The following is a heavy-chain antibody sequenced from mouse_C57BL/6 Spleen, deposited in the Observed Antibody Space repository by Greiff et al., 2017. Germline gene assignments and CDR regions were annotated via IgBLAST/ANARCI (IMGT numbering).Heavy chain of an antibody. CDR3: ARSSSNYAMDY. D-gene: IGHD1-1*01. Sequence: EVKLVESGGGLVQPGGSLSLSCAASGFTFTDYYMSWVRQPPGKALEWLGFIRNKANGYTTAYSASVKGRFTISRENSQSILYLQMNALRAEDSATYYCARSSSNYAMDYWGQGTSVTVSS. CDR2: IRNKANGYTT. CDR1: GFTFTDYY. J-gene: IGHJ4*01. V-gene: IGHV7-3*01.